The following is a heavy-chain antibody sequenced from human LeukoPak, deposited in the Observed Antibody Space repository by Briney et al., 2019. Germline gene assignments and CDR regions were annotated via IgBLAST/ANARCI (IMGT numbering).Heavy chain of an antibody. J-gene: IGHJ3*02. CDR1: GYSFTSYW. V-gene: IGHV5-51*01. Sequence: VESLKISCKGSGYSFTSYWIGWVRQMPGKGLEWMGIIYPGDSDTRYSPSFQGQVTISADKSISTAYLQWSSLKASDTAMYYCARPHSSSSVWNAFDIGGQGTMVTVSS. D-gene: IGHD6-6*01. CDR3: ARPHSSSSVWNAFDI. CDR2: IYPGDSDT.